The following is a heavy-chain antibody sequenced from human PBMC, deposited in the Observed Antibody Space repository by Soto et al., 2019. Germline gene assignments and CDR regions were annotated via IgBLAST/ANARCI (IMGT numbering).Heavy chain of an antibody. Sequence: SETLSLTCTVSGGSISSSSYYWGWIRQPPGKGLEWIGSIYYSGSTFYNPSLKSRVTISVDTSKNQFSLKLSSVTAADTAVHYCATFYGDYVSYWGQGTLVTVSS. CDR3: ATFYGDYVSY. V-gene: IGHV4-39*01. J-gene: IGHJ4*02. D-gene: IGHD4-17*01. CDR2: IYYSGST. CDR1: GGSISSSSYY.